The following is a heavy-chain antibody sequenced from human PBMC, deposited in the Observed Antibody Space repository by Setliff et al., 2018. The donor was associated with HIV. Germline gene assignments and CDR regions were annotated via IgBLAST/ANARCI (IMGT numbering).Heavy chain of an antibody. J-gene: IGHJ4*02. CDR3: ARGRLYGVVDY. D-gene: IGHD3-10*01. CDR2: IYYNGNT. V-gene: IGHV4-59*11. CDR1: GGSISSHY. Sequence: KPSETLSLTCTVSGGSISSHYWSWIRLPPGKGLEWIGTIYYNGNTNYNPSLKSRVTISVDTSKNQFSLKLTSVTAADTAVYYCARGRLYGVVDYWGQGTLVTVSS.